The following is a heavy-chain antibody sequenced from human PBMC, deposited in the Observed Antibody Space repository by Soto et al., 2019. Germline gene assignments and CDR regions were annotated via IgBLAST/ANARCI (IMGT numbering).Heavy chain of an antibody. D-gene: IGHD2-15*01. V-gene: IGHV3-23*01. J-gene: IGHJ4*02. CDR3: ARRGVVVGAPRYFDY. Sequence: EVQLLESGGGLVRPGGSLRLSCAASGFTFGNYAMSWVRQAPGKGLEWVSAISESGGATFYADSVKGRFTISRDNSENTLFLQMNSLRAEDTAVYHCARRGVVVGAPRYFDYWGPGYLVTVSS. CDR1: GFTFGNYA. CDR2: ISESGGAT.